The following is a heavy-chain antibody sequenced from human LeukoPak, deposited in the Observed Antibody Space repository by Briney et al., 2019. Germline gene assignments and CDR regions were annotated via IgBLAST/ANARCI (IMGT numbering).Heavy chain of an antibody. V-gene: IGHV3-23*01. J-gene: IGHJ3*02. CDR2: ISDSGDST. D-gene: IGHD2-15*01. Sequence: PGGSLRLSCAASGFTFSSYAMSWVRQAPGKGLEWVSAISDSGDSTYYADSVKGRFTISRDNAKNSLYLQMNSLRAEDTAVYYCAREVVVAANYAFDIWGQGTMVTVSS. CDR1: GFTFSSYA. CDR3: AREVVVAANYAFDI.